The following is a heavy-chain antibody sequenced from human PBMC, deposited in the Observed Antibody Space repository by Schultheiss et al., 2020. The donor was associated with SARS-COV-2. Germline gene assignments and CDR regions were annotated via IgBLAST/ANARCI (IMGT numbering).Heavy chain of an antibody. D-gene: IGHD6-19*01. CDR1: GGSISSGGYY. CDR3: ARLTAAVAPLFDP. Sequence: LRLSCTVSGGSISSGGYYWSWIRQHPGKGLEWIGYIYYSGSTYYNPSLKSRVTISVDKSKNQFSLKLSSVTAADTAVYYCARLTAAVAPLFDPWGQGTLVTVSS. J-gene: IGHJ5*02. CDR2: IYYSGST. V-gene: IGHV4-31*03.